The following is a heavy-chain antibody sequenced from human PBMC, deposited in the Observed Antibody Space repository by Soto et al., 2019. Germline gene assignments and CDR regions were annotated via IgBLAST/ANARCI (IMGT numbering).Heavy chain of an antibody. V-gene: IGHV4-39*01. CDR2: IYYSGST. Sequence: QLQLQESGPGLVKPSETLSLTCTVSGGSISSSSYYWGWIRQPPGKGLEWIGSIYYSGSTYYNPSLKSRVTISVDTSKHQFSLKLSSVTAADTAVYYCARRRSIAVAASGGYFDYWGQGTLVTVSS. CDR1: GGSISSSSYY. CDR3: ARRRSIAVAASGGYFDY. D-gene: IGHD6-19*01. J-gene: IGHJ4*02.